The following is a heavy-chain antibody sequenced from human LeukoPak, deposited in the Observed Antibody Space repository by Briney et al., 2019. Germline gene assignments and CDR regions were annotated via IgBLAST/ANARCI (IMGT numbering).Heavy chain of an antibody. CDR3: ARNVGLGVVSPYSDY. J-gene: IGHJ4*02. D-gene: IGHD2-21*01. CDR1: GGSITSTNW. Sequence: SGTLSLTCGVPGGSITSTNWWSWVRQPPGQGLEWIGEISLSGLTHYNPSLKSRLYISVDTSKNQFSLRLSSVTAADTAAYYCARNVGLGVVSPYSDYCGQGTLVTVSS. CDR2: ISLSGLT. V-gene: IGHV4-4*02.